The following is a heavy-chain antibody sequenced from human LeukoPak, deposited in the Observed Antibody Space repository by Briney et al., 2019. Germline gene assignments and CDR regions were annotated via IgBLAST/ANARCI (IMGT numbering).Heavy chain of an antibody. CDR1: GFTFSSYG. CDR3: AKDRVTTIVVATGTNYMDV. Sequence: PGGSLRLSCAASGFTFSSYGMHWVRQAPGKGLEWVAFIRYNGSNKYYADSVKGRFTISRDNSKNTLYLQMNSLRAEDTAVYYCAKDRVTTIVVATGTNYMDVWGKGTTVTVSS. J-gene: IGHJ6*03. V-gene: IGHV3-30*02. CDR2: IRYNGSNK. D-gene: IGHD3-22*01.